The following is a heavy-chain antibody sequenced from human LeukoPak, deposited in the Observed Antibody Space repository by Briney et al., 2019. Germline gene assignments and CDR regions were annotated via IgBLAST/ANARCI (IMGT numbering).Heavy chain of an antibody. V-gene: IGHV3-33*08. CDR2: IWHDGSNI. J-gene: IGHJ4*02. CDR1: GFTFSDYA. D-gene: IGHD2-15*01. Sequence: PGRSLRLSCAASGFTFSDYAMLWVRQAPGKGLEWVAVIWHDGSNIFYADSVKGRLTISRDNSKKTLYLEMNSPRAEDTAVYYCARGFCRGGICYPQPITWTFYFDSWGQGTQVTVSS. CDR3: ARGFCRGGICYPQPITWTFYFDS.